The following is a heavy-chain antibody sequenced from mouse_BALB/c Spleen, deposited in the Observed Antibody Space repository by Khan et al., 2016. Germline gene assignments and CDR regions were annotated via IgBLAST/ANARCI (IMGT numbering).Heavy chain of an antibody. J-gene: IGHJ4*01. D-gene: IGHD1-1*01. V-gene: IGHV6-6*02. CDR1: GFTFSNYW. Sequence: EVELVESGGGLVQPGGSMKLSCVASGFTFSNYWMNWVRQSPEKGLEWVAEIRLKSNNYATHYAESVKGRFTISRDDSKSSVYLQMNNLRTEDTGICYCTRLSSYGDMDYWGQGTSVTVSS. CDR2: IRLKSNNYAT. CDR3: TRLSSYGDMDY.